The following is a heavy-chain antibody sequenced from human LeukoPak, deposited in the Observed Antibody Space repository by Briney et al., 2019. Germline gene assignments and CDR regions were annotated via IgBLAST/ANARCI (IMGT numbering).Heavy chain of an antibody. CDR3: ARDRVGSGWPRPYYFEV. CDR2: INPNTGAT. CDR1: GYTLTGYY. Sequence: GASVKVSCKASGYTLTGYYLHWVRQAPEQGLEWMGWINPNTGATHSAQKFQGRITMTRDSSISTAYMDLSRLRSDDTAVYYCARDRVGSGWPRPYYFEVWGQGTLVTVSS. J-gene: IGHJ4*02. V-gene: IGHV1-2*02. D-gene: IGHD6-19*01.